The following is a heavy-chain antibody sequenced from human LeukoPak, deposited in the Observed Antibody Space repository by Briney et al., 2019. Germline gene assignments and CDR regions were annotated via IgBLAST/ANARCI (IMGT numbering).Heavy chain of an antibody. CDR1: GGSISSYY. CDR2: IYYSGST. V-gene: IGHV4-59*08. CDR3: ARQHTYDFWSGYYPQRYYFDY. J-gene: IGHJ4*02. Sequence: PSETLSLTCTVSGGSISSYYWSWIRQPPGKGLEWIGYIYYSGSTNYNPSLKSRVTISVDTSKNQFSLKLSSVTAADTAVYYCARQHTYDFWSGYYPQRYYFDYWGQGTLVTVSS. D-gene: IGHD3-3*01.